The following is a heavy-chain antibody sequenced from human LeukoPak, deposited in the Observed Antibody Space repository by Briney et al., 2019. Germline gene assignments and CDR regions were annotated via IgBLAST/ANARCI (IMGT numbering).Heavy chain of an antibody. V-gene: IGHV3-23*01. Sequence: GWSLRLSCAASGFTLSSYAMSWVRQAPGKGLEWVSTIVDTGDGTFYADSVRGRFTISRDSSKNTLYLQMNSLRADDTAVYYCAKERGHPLPNYHMDVWGKGTTVTVSS. CDR1: GFTLSSYA. J-gene: IGHJ6*03. CDR2: IVDTGDGT. CDR3: AKERGHPLPNYHMDV. D-gene: IGHD4/OR15-4a*01.